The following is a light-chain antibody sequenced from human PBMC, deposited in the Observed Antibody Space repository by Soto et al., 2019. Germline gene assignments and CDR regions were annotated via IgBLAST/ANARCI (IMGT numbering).Light chain of an antibody. Sequence: QSVLTQPPSASGTPGQRVTIFCSTSSSNLGDNIVNWYQHVPGTAPKLLIYSYDQRPSGVPDRFSGSRSGTSASLAISGLQSEDEADYYCAAWDATLDGYVFGTGTKLTVL. V-gene: IGLV1-44*01. CDR1: SSNLGDNI. CDR2: SYD. CDR3: AAWDATLDGYV. J-gene: IGLJ1*01.